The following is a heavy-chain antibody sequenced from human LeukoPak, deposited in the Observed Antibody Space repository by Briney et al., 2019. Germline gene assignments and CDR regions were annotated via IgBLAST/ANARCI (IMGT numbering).Heavy chain of an antibody. V-gene: IGHV4-61*02. CDR1: DDSLTSGSHY. CDR3: ARMRIVVVPAAKFRHFYYGMDV. CDR2: IFINGST. D-gene: IGHD2-2*01. Sequence: PSQTLSPTCTVSDDSLTSGSHYWSWIRQPAGKGLEWIGRIFINGSTNYNPSLTSRVTISADTSKSQFSLKLTSVTAADAAVYYCARMRIVVVPAAKFRHFYYGMDVWGQGTTVTVSS. J-gene: IGHJ6*02.